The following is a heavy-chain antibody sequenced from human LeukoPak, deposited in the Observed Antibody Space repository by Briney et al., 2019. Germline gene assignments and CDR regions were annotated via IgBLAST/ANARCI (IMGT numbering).Heavy chain of an antibody. CDR3: ARNLRPDFDY. CDR2: TYYRSKWHN. V-gene: IGHV6-1*01. CDR1: GDSVSSSSSA. Sequence: SQTLSLTCAISGDSVSSSSSAWSWIRQSPSRGLEWLGRTYYRSKWHNDYAESVKSRITINPDTSKNKFSLQLNSVTPEDTAVYYCARNLRPDFDYWGQGTLVTVSS. J-gene: IGHJ4*02.